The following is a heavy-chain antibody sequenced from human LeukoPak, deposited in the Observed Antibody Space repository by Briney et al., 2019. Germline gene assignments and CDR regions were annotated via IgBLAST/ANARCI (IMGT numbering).Heavy chain of an antibody. Sequence: PSETLSLTCTVSGGSISSYYWSWIRQPPGKGLEWIGYIYYSGSTNYNPSLKSRVTISVDTSKNQFSLKLSSVTAADTAVYYCARSPPYNWFDPWGQGTLVTVSS. CDR3: ARSPPYNWFDP. CDR2: IYYSGST. J-gene: IGHJ5*02. V-gene: IGHV4-59*01. CDR1: GGSISSYY.